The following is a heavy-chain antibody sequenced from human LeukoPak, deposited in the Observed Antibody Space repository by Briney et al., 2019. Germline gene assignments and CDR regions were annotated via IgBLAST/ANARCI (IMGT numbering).Heavy chain of an antibody. J-gene: IGHJ5*02. CDR2: IYYSGST. D-gene: IGHD6-6*01. CDR1: GGSISSSSYY. CDR3: ARPEAARWERWFDP. Sequence: SETLSLTCTVSGGSISSSSYYWGWIRQPPGKGLEWIGSIYYSGSTYYNPSLKSRVTISVDTSKNQFSLKLSSVTAADTAVYYCARPEAARWERWFDPWGQGTLVTVSS. V-gene: IGHV4-39*07.